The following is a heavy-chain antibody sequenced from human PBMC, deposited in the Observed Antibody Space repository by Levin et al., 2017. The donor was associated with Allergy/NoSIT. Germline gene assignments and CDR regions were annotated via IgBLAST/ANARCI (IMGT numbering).Heavy chain of an antibody. Sequence: FRGRVSFTSDTSASTVYMELSSLKSEDTAVYYCARGASGAYKHLDYWGQGTLVTVSS. D-gene: IGHD1-26*01. CDR3: ARGASGAYKHLDY. V-gene: IGHV1-3*01. J-gene: IGHJ4*02.